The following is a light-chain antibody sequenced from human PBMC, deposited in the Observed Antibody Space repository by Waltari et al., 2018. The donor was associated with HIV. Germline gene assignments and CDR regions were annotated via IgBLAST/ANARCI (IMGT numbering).Light chain of an antibody. CDR2: EVN. Sequence: QSALTQPASMSGSPGQSVTISCTGTSSDVDAYDHVSWYQQHPGQAPKLIICEVNKRPSDVSSRFSGSKSGDTAFLTISGLQAEDEADYYCCSYTASTTLLFGGGTKLTVL. J-gene: IGLJ2*01. CDR3: CSYTASTTLL. CDR1: SSDVDAYDH. V-gene: IGLV2-14*01.